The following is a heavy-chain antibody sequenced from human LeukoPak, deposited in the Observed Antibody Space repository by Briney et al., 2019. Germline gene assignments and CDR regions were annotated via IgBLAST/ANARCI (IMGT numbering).Heavy chain of an antibody. CDR3: ARHVGSPYFDY. CDR1: GGSISSYY. Sequence: SETLSLTCTVSGGSISSYYWTWIRQSPGKGLEWIGFFHHSGSTYYNPSLKSRVTISVDTSKNQFSLKLSSVTAADTAVYYCARHVGSPYFDYWGQGTLVTVSS. D-gene: IGHD3-10*01. CDR2: FHHSGST. J-gene: IGHJ4*02. V-gene: IGHV4-59*04.